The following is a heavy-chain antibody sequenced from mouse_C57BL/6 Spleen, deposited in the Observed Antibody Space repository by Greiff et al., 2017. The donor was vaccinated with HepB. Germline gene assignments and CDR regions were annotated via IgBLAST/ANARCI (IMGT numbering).Heavy chain of an antibody. CDR2: ISYSGST. D-gene: IGHD2-4*01. J-gene: IGHJ3*01. CDR1: GYSITSGYD. V-gene: IGHV3-1*01. CDR3: ARGDYEEFAY. Sequence: VQLQQSGPGMVKPSQSLSLTCTVTGYSITSGYDWHWIRHFPGNKLEWMGYISYSGSTNYNPSLKSRISITHDTSKNHFFLKLNSVTTEDTATYYCARGDYEEFAYWGQGTLVTVSA.